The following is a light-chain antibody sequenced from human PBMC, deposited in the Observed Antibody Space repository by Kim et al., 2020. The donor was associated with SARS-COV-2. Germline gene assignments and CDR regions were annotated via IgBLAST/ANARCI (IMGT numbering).Light chain of an antibody. CDR2: DVS. Sequence: QSALTQPRSVSGSPGQSVTISCTGTSSDVGGYNYVSWYQQHPGKAPKLMIYDVSKRPSGVPDRFSGSKSDNTASLTISGLQAEDEADYYCCSYAGSYTNWVFGGGTKLTVL. CDR1: SSDVGGYNY. J-gene: IGLJ3*02. V-gene: IGLV2-11*01. CDR3: CSYAGSYTNWV.